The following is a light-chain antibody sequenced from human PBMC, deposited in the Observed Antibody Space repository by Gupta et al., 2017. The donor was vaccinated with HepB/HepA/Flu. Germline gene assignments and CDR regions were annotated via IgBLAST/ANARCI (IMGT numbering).Light chain of an antibody. CDR2: SAS. Sequence: DIQMTPSPSSLSASVGDRVSITCRASQSIRTSVNWYQQTPGKAPKLLIYSASGLQSGLPARFSGSGSGTEFTLTISGLQPEDFATYFCQQSDSIPFNFGQGTKLDIK. V-gene: IGKV1-39*01. CDR3: QQSDSIPFN. CDR1: QSIRTS. J-gene: IGKJ2*01.